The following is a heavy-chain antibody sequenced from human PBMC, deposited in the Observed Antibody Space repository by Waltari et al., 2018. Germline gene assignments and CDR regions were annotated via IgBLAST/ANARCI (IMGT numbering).Heavy chain of an antibody. CDR1: GFTFSSYW. CDR3: ARSSSSAFDC. J-gene: IGHJ4*02. D-gene: IGHD6-6*01. V-gene: IGHV3-7*01. CDR2: IKQDGSEK. Sequence: EVQLVESGGGLVQPGGSLRLSCAASGFTFSSYWMSWVRQAPGKGLEWVANIKQDGSEKYYVDSVKGRFTISRDNAENSLYLQMNSLRAEDSAVYYCARSSSSAFDCWGQRTLVTVSS.